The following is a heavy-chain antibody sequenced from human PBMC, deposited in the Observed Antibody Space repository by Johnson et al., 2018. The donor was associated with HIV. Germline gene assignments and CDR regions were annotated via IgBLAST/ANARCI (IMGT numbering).Heavy chain of an antibody. D-gene: IGHD6-19*01. V-gene: IGHV3-7*04. CDR3: ARVQRSGWFHTDAFDL. CDR2: IKQDGSEK. J-gene: IGHJ3*01. Sequence: VQLVESGGGLIQPGGSLRLSCAASGFTFSSYWMSWVRQAPGKGLEWVANIKQDGSEKYYVDSVKGRFTVSRDNSNNILFLQMSSLRSDDTAVYFCARVQRSGWFHTDAFDLWGQGTMVTVSS. CDR1: GFTFSSYW.